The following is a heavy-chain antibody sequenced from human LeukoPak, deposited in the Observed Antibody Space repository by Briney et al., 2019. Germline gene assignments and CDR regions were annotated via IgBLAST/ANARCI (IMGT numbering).Heavy chain of an antibody. V-gene: IGHV1-18*04. CDR1: GYTFTGYY. D-gene: IGHD2-15*01. CDR2: ISTYNGNS. CDR3: ARDGTFDI. J-gene: IGHJ3*02. Sequence: ASVKVSCKASGYTFTGYYMHWVRQAPGQGLEWMGWISTYNGNSNYAQKLQGRVTMTTDTSTSTAYMELRSLRSDDTVTYYCARDGTFDIWGQGTMVTVSS.